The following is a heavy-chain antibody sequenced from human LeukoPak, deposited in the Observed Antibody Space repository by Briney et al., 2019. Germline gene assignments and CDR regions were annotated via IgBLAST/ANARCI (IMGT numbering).Heavy chain of an antibody. D-gene: IGHD3-16*01. Sequence: GWSLRLSCVASGFTFSRYAMSWVRETPARRLEWVSSLRGNGDAFYADSVKGRFTLSRDESRNTVYLQLNKLRVEDTAIYYCAKASWVSTADAVLWGQGTVVTVSS. CDR2: LRGNGDA. CDR1: GFTFSRYA. CDR3: AKASWVSTADAVL. J-gene: IGHJ4*02. V-gene: IGHV3-23*01.